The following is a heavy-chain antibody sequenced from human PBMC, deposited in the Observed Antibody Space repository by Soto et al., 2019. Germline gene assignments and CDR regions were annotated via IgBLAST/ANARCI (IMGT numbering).Heavy chain of an antibody. CDR1: GRIFSSFP. V-gene: IGHV1-69*06. J-gene: IGHJ1*01. Sequence: QVQVVQSGAEVKKPGSSVKISCKASGRIFSSFPTSWVRQVPGQGLEWMGGVISASGSVTYAPKFQGRVMITAVNSAGIGYMELTSLPSEDTAIYYCARVGSRDAYNYVLDQWGPGTMVTVSS. D-gene: IGHD5-18*01. CDR3: ARVGSRDAYNYVLDQ. CDR2: VISASGSV.